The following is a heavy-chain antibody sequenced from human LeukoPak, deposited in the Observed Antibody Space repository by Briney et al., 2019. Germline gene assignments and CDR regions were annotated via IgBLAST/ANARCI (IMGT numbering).Heavy chain of an antibody. CDR2: INHSGST. D-gene: IGHD2-2*01. CDR3: ARGGRYCSSTSCYRLGGYFDY. J-gene: IGHJ4*02. CDR1: GGSFSGYY. V-gene: IGHV4-34*01. Sequence: SETLSLTCAVYGGSFSGYYWSWIRQPPGKGLEWIGEINHSGSTNYNPSLKSRVTISVDTSKNQFCLKLSSVTAADTAVYYCARGGRYCSSTSCYRLGGYFDYWGQGTLVTVSS.